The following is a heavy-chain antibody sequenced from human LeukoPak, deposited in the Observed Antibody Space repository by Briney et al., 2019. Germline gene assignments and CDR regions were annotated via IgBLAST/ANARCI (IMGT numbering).Heavy chain of an antibody. CDR1: GGSISSYY. J-gene: IGHJ4*02. CDR2: IHYSGST. Sequence: SETLSLTCTVSGGSISSYYWSWIRQPPGKGLEWIGCIHYSGSTNYNPSLNSRVTISVDTSKNQFSLKLSSVTAADTAVYYCARVRDRSSYFYDLDYWGQGTLVTVSS. D-gene: IGHD3-22*01. V-gene: IGHV4-59*01. CDR3: ARVRDRSSYFYDLDY.